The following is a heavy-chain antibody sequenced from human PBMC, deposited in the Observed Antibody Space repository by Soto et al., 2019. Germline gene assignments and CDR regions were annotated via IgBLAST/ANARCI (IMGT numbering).Heavy chain of an antibody. CDR2: ISSSSSYI. CDR3: ARETFREQLAYFDY. V-gene: IGHV3-21*01. CDR1: GFTFSSYS. Sequence: GGSLRLSCAASGFTFSSYSMNWVRQAPGKGLEWVSSISSSSSYIYYTDSVKGRFTISRDNAKNSLYLQMNSLRAEDRAVYYCARETFREQLAYFDYWGQGTLVTVSS. D-gene: IGHD6-13*01. J-gene: IGHJ4*02.